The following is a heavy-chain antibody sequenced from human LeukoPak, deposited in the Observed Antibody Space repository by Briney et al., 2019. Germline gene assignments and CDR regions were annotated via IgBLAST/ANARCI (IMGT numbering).Heavy chain of an antibody. CDR3: ARDVWTGVAVSDY. D-gene: IGHD6-19*01. Sequence: GGSLRLSCVASGFTFSSYWMTWVRQAPGKGLEWLANIKEDGSIQYYLDSVRGRFTISRDNARTSVYLQLNSLRADDTAVYYCARDVWTGVAVSDYWGQGTLVTVSS. CDR2: IKEDGSIQ. CDR1: GFTFSSYW. V-gene: IGHV3-7*01. J-gene: IGHJ4*02.